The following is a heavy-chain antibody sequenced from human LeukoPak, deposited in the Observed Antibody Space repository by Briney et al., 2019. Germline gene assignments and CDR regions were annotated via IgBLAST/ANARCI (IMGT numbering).Heavy chain of an antibody. V-gene: IGHV4-59*08. Sequence: SETLSLTCNVSGGSISSYYWSWIRQPPGKGLEWIGYIYYGGSTNYNPSLKSRVTISVDTSKNQFSLKLSSVTAADTAVYYCARRGSGSPFDYWGQGTLVSVSS. CDR2: IYYGGST. J-gene: IGHJ4*02. CDR1: GGSISSYY. D-gene: IGHD1-26*01. CDR3: ARRGSGSPFDY.